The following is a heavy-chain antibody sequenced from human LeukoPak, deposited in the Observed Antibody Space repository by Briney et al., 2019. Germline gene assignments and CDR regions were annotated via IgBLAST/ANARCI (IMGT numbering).Heavy chain of an antibody. D-gene: IGHD3-22*01. CDR3: ARDSLIVVVNGGYAFDI. V-gene: IGHV4-31*03. Sequence: SETLSLTCTVSGGSISSGGYYWSWIRQHPGKGLEWIGYIYYSGSTYYNPSPKSRVTISVDTSKNQFSLKLSSVTAADTAVYYCARDSLIVVVNGGYAFDIWGQGTMVTVSS. CDR1: GGSISSGGYY. CDR2: IYYSGST. J-gene: IGHJ3*02.